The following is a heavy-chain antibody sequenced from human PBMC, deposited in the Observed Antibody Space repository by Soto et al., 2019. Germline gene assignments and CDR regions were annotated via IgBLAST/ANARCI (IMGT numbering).Heavy chain of an antibody. CDR2: IYYSGST. CDR3: ARGEVGATRLDY. J-gene: IGHJ4*02. D-gene: IGHD1-26*01. Sequence: QVQLQESGPGLVKPSETLSLTCTVSGGSISSYYWSWIRQPPGKGLEWIGYIYYSGSTNYHPSLKGRVTISVDTSKNQFSLKLSSVTAADTAVYYCARGEVGATRLDYWGQGTLVTVSS. V-gene: IGHV4-59*01. CDR1: GGSISSYY.